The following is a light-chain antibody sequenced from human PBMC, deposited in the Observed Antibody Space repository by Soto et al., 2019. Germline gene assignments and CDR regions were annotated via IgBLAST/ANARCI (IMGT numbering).Light chain of an antibody. CDR1: QSLLHSNGCNY. V-gene: IGKV2-28*01. Sequence: DIVMTQSPLSLPVTPGEPASISCRSSQSLLHSNGCNYLDWHLQKPGQSPQLLIYLGSNRASGVTDRFSGSGSGTDFTLKISRVEAEDVGVYYCLQALQTPRTFGQGTKVEIK. CDR2: LGS. CDR3: LQALQTPRT. J-gene: IGKJ1*01.